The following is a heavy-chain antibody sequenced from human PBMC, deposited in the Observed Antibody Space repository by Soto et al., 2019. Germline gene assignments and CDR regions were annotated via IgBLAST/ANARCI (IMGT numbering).Heavy chain of an antibody. D-gene: IGHD2-8*02. Sequence: QVQLVESGGGVVQPGRSLRLSCAVSRFTVSTYGMHWVRQAPGKGLEWVAVISRDGGTKYYADSVKGRFTISRDNSRNTLFLEMNILRGDDMAVYYCTGEVASGYWGQGTLVTVSS. V-gene: IGHV3-30*03. CDR3: TGEVASGY. CDR1: RFTVSTYG. CDR2: ISRDGGTK. J-gene: IGHJ4*02.